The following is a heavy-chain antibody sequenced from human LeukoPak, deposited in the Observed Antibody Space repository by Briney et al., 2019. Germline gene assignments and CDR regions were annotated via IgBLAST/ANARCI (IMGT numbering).Heavy chain of an antibody. CDR2: IIPIFGTA. Sequence: GASVKVSCKASGGTFSSYAISWVRQAPGQGLEWMGGIIPIFGTANYAQKFQGRVTITTDESTSTAYMEPSSLRSEDTAVYYCARGLSFPYNWFDPWGQGTLVTVSS. CDR1: GGTFSSYA. D-gene: IGHD2-21*02. J-gene: IGHJ5*02. CDR3: ARGLSFPYNWFDP. V-gene: IGHV1-69*05.